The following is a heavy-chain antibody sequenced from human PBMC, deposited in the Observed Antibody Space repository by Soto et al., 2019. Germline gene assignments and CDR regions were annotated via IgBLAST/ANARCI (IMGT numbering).Heavy chain of an antibody. D-gene: IGHD6-19*01. CDR1: GFTFSSYW. Sequence: GGSLRLSCAASGFTFSSYWMTWVRQAPGKGLEWVAYMKHDGSDKYYVDSMKGRFTISRDNAKNSLYLQMNSLRAEDTAVYYCARVRVGRGCSFDYWGQGTLVPVSS. CDR3: ARVRVGRGCSFDY. CDR2: MKHDGSDK. J-gene: IGHJ4*02. V-gene: IGHV3-7*01.